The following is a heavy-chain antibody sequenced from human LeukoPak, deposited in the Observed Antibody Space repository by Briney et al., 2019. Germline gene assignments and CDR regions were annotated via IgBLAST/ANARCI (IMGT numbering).Heavy chain of an antibody. V-gene: IGHV3-33*01. D-gene: IGHD4-17*01. CDR1: GFTFSSYG. CDR2: IWYDGSNK. J-gene: IGHJ6*02. Sequence: PGRSLRLSCAASGFTFSSYGMRWVRQAPGKGLEWVAVIWYDGSNKYYADSVKGRFTISRDNSKNTLYLQMNSLRAEDTAVYYCARYDYGDYGMDVWGQGTTVTVSS. CDR3: ARYDYGDYGMDV.